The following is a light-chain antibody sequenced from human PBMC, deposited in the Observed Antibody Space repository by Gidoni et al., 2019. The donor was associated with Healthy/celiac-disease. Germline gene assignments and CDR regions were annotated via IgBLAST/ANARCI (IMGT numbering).Light chain of an antibody. Sequence: EIVLTQSPGTLSLSPEEIATLSCRASQSVSSSYLAWYQQKPGQAPRLLIYGASSRATGIPDRFSGSGSGTDFTLTISRLEPEDFAVYYCQQYGSPSLTFGGGTKVEIK. CDR1: QSVSSSY. CDR3: QQYGSPSLT. V-gene: IGKV3-20*01. CDR2: GAS. J-gene: IGKJ4*01.